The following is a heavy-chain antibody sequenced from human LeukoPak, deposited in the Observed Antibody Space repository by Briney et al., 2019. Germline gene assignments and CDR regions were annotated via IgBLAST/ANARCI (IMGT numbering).Heavy chain of an antibody. V-gene: IGHV1-18*01. D-gene: IGHD3-22*01. CDR2: ISAYNGNT. Sequence: ASVKVSCKASGYTFTSYGFSWVRQAPGQGLEWMGWISAYNGNTNYAQKLQGRVTMTTDTSTSTAYMELRSLRSDDTAVYYCARDWNYDSSGYYPPLYFDYWGQGTLVTVSS. J-gene: IGHJ4*02. CDR3: ARDWNYDSSGYYPPLYFDY. CDR1: GYTFTSYG.